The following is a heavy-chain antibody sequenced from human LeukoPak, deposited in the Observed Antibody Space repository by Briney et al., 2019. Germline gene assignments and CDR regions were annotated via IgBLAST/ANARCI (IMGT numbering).Heavy chain of an antibody. V-gene: IGHV4-61*02. CDR3: ARPNRYYYDSSGYYSENYFDY. CDR2: IYTSGST. J-gene: IGHJ4*02. D-gene: IGHD3-22*01. Sequence: SQTLSLTCTVSGGSISSGSYYWSWIRQPAGKGLEWIGRIYTSGSTNYNPSHKSRVTISVDTSKNQFSLKLTSVTAADTAVYYCARPNRYYYDSSGYYSENYFDYWGQATLVTVSS. CDR1: GGSISSGSYY.